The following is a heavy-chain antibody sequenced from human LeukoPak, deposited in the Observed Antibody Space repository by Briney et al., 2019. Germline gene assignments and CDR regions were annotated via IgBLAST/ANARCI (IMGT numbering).Heavy chain of an antibody. J-gene: IGHJ4*02. D-gene: IGHD3-10*01. CDR3: ASHSRQYYDSWSYIPAYFGY. V-gene: IGHV4-39*01. CDR1: GGSISSSRYY. CDR2: IYYSGST. Sequence: SETLSLTCTVSGGSISSSRYYWGWIRQPPGKGLEWIGSIYYSGSTYYNPSLTSRVTLSVDTSKNQFALILTSVPAADTAVYYCASHSRQYYDSWSYIPAYFGYWGQGTLVTVSS.